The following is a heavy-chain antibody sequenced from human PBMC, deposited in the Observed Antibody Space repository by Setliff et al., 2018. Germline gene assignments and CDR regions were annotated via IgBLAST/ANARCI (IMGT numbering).Heavy chain of an antibody. D-gene: IGHD2-15*01. CDR1: GGSISSHY. Sequence: PSETLSLTCTVSGGSISSHYWTWIRQPAGKGLEWIGRLYTRGDTNYKHSLKSRVSMSLDTSKNQFSLKLSSVTAADTAVYYCARDRVVVLAGRRGFYFDYWGQGTLVTVSS. J-gene: IGHJ4*02. CDR3: ARDRVVVLAGRRGFYFDY. CDR2: LYTRGDT. V-gene: IGHV4-4*07.